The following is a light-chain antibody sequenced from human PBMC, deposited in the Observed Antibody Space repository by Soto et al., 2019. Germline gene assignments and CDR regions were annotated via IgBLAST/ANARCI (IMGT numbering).Light chain of an antibody. J-gene: IGKJ4*02. CDR2: GTS. Sequence: EIVLTQSPGTLSVAPGERATLSCRASQTISSNNLAWYQQKPGQAPSLLIYGTSSRATGIPDRFSGSGSRTAFTLTISRQDPVDSAINSCQQYGSWTCGGGTELEI. CDR1: QTISSNN. CDR3: QQYGSWT. V-gene: IGKV3-20*01.